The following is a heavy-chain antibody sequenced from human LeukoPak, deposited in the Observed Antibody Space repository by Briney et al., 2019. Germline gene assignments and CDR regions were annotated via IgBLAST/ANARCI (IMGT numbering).Heavy chain of an antibody. CDR2: IWYDGSNK. CDR3: ARDRADGGNYLDY. D-gene: IGHD4-23*01. J-gene: IGHJ4*02. CDR1: GFTFSSYG. Sequence: GGSLRLSCAASGFTFSSYGMHWVRQAPGKGLEWVAVIWYDGSNKYYADSVKGRFTISRDNSKNTLCLQMNSLRAEDTAVYYCARDRADGGNYLDYWGLGTLVTVSS. V-gene: IGHV3-33*01.